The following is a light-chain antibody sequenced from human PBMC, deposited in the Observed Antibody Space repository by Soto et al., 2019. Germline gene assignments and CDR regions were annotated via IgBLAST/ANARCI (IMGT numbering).Light chain of an antibody. V-gene: IGLV2-8*01. J-gene: IGLJ3*02. CDR3: SSYAGNNIVL. CDR1: SSDVGGYTY. CDR2: EVN. Sequence: QAVLTQPPSASGSPGQSVTISCTGTSSDVGGYTYVSWYQQHPGKAPKLMIFEVNERPSGVPDRFSGSKSGNTASLTVSGLQAEDEADYYCSSYAGNNIVLFGGGTKLTVL.